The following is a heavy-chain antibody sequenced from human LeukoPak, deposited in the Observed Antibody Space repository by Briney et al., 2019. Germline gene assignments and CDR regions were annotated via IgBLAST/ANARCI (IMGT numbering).Heavy chain of an antibody. V-gene: IGHV4-59*01. CDR2: IHYSGST. J-gene: IGHJ4*02. D-gene: IGHD2-15*01. Sequence: SESLSLTCLVSGGSISSYYWSWIRQPPGKGLEWIGYIHYSGSTNYNASFKSPATMSVDTSKNQFSLKLSSVTAADTAVYYCARGRYCSGGSCYLDYWGQGTLVTVSS. CDR3: ARGRYCSGGSCYLDY. CDR1: GGSISSYY.